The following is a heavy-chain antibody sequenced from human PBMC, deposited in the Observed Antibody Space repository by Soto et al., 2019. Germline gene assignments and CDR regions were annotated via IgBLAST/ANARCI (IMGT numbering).Heavy chain of an antibody. CDR2: IKSKTDGGTT. V-gene: IGHV3-15*01. CDR1: GFTFSNAW. Sequence: PGGSLGLSCAASGFTFSNAWMSWVRQAPGKGLEWVGRIKSKTDGGTTDYAAPVKGRFTISRDDSKSTLYLQMNSLKTEDTAVYYCTTDPNSYDSSGYSYYFDYWGQGTLVTVSS. CDR3: TTDPNSYDSSGYSYYFDY. J-gene: IGHJ4*02. D-gene: IGHD3-22*01.